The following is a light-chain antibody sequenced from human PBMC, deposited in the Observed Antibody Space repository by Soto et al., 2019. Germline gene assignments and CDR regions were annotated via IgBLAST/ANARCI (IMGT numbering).Light chain of an antibody. CDR2: GAS. CDR1: QTVSSN. Sequence: EIILTQSPDTLSLSPVERATLSSRASQTVSSNYLAWCQQRPGQVPRLLIYGASSRATGIPDRFSGSGSGTDFTLTISSLQSEEFAVYYCQQYNNWPWTFGQGTKVDIK. J-gene: IGKJ1*01. V-gene: IGKV3D-15*01. CDR3: QQYNNWPWT.